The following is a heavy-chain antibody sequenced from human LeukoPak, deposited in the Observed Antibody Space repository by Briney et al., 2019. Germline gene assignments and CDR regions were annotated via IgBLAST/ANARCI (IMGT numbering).Heavy chain of an antibody. J-gene: IGHJ4*02. CDR2: IRYDGSNK. V-gene: IGHV3-30*02. CDR1: GFTFSSYG. CDR3: AKNGGDIVVVDY. Sequence: GGSLRLSCAASGFTFSSYGMHWVRQAPGKGLEWVAFIRYDGSNKYYADSVKGRFTISRDNSKNTLYLQMNSLRAEDTAVYYCAKNGGDIVVVDYWGQGTLVTVSS. D-gene: IGHD2-2*01.